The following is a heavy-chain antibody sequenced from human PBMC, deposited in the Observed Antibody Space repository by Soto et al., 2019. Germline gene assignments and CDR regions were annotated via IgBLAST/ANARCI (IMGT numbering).Heavy chain of an antibody. D-gene: IGHD3-3*01. CDR2: INHSGST. Sequence: SETLSLTCAVYGGSFSGYYWSWIRQPPGKGLEWIGEINHSGSTNYNPSLKSRVTISVDTSKNQFSLKLSSVTAADTAVYYCARGRPVLRSLACLRYNWFDSWGQGTLVTVSS. V-gene: IGHV4-34*01. CDR1: GGSFSGYY. CDR3: ARGRPVLRSLACLRYNWFDS. J-gene: IGHJ5*01.